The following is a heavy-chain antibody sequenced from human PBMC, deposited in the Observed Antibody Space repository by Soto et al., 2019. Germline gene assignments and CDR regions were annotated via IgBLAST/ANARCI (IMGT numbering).Heavy chain of an antibody. CDR3: ASAYCTNGVCYRTRPYYCGMDV. V-gene: IGHV4-30-2*01. J-gene: IGHJ6*02. CDR2: IYHSGST. Sequence: PSENLSLTCAVSGGSISSGGYSWSWIRQPPGKGLEWIGYIYHSGSTYYNPSLKSRVTISVDRSKNQFSLKLSSVTAADTAVYYCASAYCTNGVCYRTRPYYCGMDVWGQGTTVTVSS. CDR1: GGSISSGGYS. D-gene: IGHD2-8*01.